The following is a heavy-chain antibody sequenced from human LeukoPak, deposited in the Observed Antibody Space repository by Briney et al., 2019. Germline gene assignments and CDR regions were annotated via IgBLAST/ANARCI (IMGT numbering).Heavy chain of an antibody. CDR1: GYTFTSYY. CDR2: INPSGGST. Sequence: ASVKVSCKASGYTFTSYYMHWVRQAPGQGLEWMGIINPSGGSTSYAQKFQGRVTMTRDMSTSTVYMELSSLRSEDTAVYYCARHNWNYAHFDYWGQGTRVTVSS. D-gene: IGHD1-7*01. CDR3: ARHNWNYAHFDY. J-gene: IGHJ4*02. V-gene: IGHV1-46*01.